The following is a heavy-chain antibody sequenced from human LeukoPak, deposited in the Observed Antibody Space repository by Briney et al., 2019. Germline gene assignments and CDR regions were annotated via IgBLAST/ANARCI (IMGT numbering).Heavy chain of an antibody. Sequence: SGTLSLTCAVSGGSISSSNWWSWVRQPPGKGLEWIGEIYHSGSTNYNPSLESRVTISVDKSKNQFSLKLSPVTAADTAVYYCAVVTSGYSYGYYYYGMDVWGQGTTVTVSS. D-gene: IGHD5-18*01. CDR2: IYHSGST. V-gene: IGHV4-4*02. J-gene: IGHJ6*02. CDR1: GGSISSSNW. CDR3: AVVTSGYSYGYYYYGMDV.